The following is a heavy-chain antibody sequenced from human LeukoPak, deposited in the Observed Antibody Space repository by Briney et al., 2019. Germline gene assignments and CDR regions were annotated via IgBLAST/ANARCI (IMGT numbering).Heavy chain of an antibody. CDR3: ARGIPVIPAGVFDY. J-gene: IGHJ4*02. CDR2: ITPNNGGT. V-gene: IGHV1-2*02. CDR1: GYTFTGYY. D-gene: IGHD2-2*01. Sequence: ASVKVSCKASGYTFTGYYMHWVRQARGQGLEWMGWITPNNGGTNYAQKFQGRVTMTRDTSTSTAYMELSRLRSDDTAVYYCARGIPVIPAGVFDYWGQGTLVTVSS.